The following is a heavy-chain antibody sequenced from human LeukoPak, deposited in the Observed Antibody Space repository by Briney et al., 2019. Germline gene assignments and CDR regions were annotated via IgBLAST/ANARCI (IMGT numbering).Heavy chain of an antibody. Sequence: SETLSLTCTVSGGSISGHYWSWIRQPPGKGLEWIGYIYYSGSTNYNPSLKGRVTISVDTSKNQFSLKLSSVTAADTAVYYCARSKGNYFDYWGQGTLVTVSS. J-gene: IGHJ4*02. CDR3: ARSKGNYFDY. D-gene: IGHD3-10*01. CDR2: IYYSGST. CDR1: GGSISGHY. V-gene: IGHV4-59*11.